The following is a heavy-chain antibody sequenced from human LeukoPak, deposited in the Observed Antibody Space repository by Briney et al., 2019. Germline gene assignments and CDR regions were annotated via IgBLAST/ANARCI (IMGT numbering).Heavy chain of an antibody. V-gene: IGHV3-21*01. CDR3: ARDPPYYDSSGYYYDY. CDR1: GFTFSTYS. CDR2: ISGSSIYI. D-gene: IGHD3-22*01. Sequence: PGGSLRLSCAASGFTFSTYSMNWVRQAPGKGLKWVSSISGSSIYIYYADSVKGRFTISRDNAKNSLYLQMNSLRAEDTAVYYCARDPPYYDSSGYYYDYWGQGTLVTVSS. J-gene: IGHJ4*02.